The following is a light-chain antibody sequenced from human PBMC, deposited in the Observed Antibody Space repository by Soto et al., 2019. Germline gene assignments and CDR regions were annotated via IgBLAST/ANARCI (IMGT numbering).Light chain of an antibody. CDR1: QTISNN. CDR3: QQYNMWPLHT. Sequence: EVVMTQSPATLSVSPGERATLSCRASQTISNNLAWYQQKPGQAPRLLIYGASTRATGIPARFSGGGSGTEFTLTFSSLQSEDFAVYYCQQYNMWPLHTFGQGTKVDIK. J-gene: IGKJ2*01. V-gene: IGKV3-15*01. CDR2: GAS.